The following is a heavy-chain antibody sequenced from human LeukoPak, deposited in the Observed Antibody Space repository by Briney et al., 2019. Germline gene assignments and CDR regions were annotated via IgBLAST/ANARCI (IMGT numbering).Heavy chain of an antibody. CDR2: ISGSGGST. J-gene: IGHJ4*02. D-gene: IGHD6-6*01. CDR1: GFTFSSYA. CDR3: AKDRSYSSSSVFDY. Sequence: GRSLRLSCAASGFTFSSYAMSWVRQAPGKGLEWVSVISGSGGSTYYADSVKGRFTISRDNSKNTLYLQMNSLRGEDTAVYYCAKDRSYSSSSVFDYWGQGTLVTVSS. V-gene: IGHV3-23*01.